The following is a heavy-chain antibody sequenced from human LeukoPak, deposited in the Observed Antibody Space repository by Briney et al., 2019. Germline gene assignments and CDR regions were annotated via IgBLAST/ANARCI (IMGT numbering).Heavy chain of an antibody. CDR1: GYTFTGFY. CDR3: ARDRYGDGFAHFDY. Sequence: ASVKVSCKASGYTFTGFYMHWVRQAPGQGLEWMGWITPSGGTNYPQKFQGRVAITRDTSITTAYMDLSRLTSDDTAVYYCARDRYGDGFAHFDYWGQGALVTVSS. CDR2: ITPSGGT. D-gene: IGHD5-24*01. V-gene: IGHV1-2*02. J-gene: IGHJ4*02.